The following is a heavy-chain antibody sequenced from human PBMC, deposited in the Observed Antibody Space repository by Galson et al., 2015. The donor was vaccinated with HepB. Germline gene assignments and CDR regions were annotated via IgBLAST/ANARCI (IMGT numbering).Heavy chain of an antibody. CDR1: GGISNSET. J-gene: IGHJ4*02. CDR2: INPIVGIA. D-gene: IGHD3-9*01. Sequence: SVKVSCKASGGISNSETISWVRQAPRQGLEWMGRINPIVGIANYAQKFQGRVTISADKSTSTVYMELSSLRSEDTAVYYCANSPIYDILTGYLYYFDYWGQGTLVTVSS. CDR3: ANSPIYDILTGYLYYFDY. V-gene: IGHV1-69*02.